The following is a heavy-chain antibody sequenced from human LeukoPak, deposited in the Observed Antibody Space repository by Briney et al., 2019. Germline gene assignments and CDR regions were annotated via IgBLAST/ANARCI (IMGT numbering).Heavy chain of an antibody. CDR2: FDPEDGET. CDR3: ASWPFDFWSGYQFDY. Sequence: ASVKVSCKASGYTFTGYYMHWVRQAPGKGLEWMGGFDPEDGETIYAQKFQGRVTMTEDTSTDTAYMELSSLRSEDTAVYYCASWPFDFWSGYQFDYWGQGTLVTVSS. D-gene: IGHD3-3*01. V-gene: IGHV1-24*01. CDR1: GYTFTGYY. J-gene: IGHJ4*02.